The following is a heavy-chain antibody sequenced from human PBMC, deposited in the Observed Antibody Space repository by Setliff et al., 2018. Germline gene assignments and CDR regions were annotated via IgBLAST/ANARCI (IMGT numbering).Heavy chain of an antibody. CDR3: ARASRFGTTVWRGDYYMDV. Sequence: LSLSCVVSGFSFRNYGMTWVRQAPGKGLEWISYISTSSGTRYYADSVKGRFTISLDTSVSTAYLQISSLKAEDSAVYYCARASRFGTTVWRGDYYMDVWGKGTTVTVSS. CDR1: GFSFRNYG. J-gene: IGHJ6*03. CDR2: ISTSSGTR. V-gene: IGHV3-48*04. D-gene: IGHD4-4*01.